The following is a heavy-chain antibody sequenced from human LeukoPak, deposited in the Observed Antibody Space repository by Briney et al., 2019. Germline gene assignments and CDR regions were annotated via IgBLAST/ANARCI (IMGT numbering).Heavy chain of an antibody. D-gene: IGHD3-10*01. CDR3: AKEVLLWFGELSPFDY. CDR1: GFTFSSYA. CDR2: ISGSGGST. V-gene: IGHV3-23*01. Sequence: PGGSLRLSCAASGFTFSSYAMSWVRQAPGKGLEWVSAISGSGGSTYYADSVKGRFTISRDNSKNTLYLQMNSLRAEDTAVYYCAKEVLLWFGELSPFDYWGQGILVTVSS. J-gene: IGHJ4*02.